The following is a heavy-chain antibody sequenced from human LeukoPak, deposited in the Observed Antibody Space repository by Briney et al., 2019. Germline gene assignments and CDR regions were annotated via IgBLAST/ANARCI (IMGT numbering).Heavy chain of an antibody. J-gene: IGHJ4*02. D-gene: IGHD5-18*01. CDR3: ARGSLSYGLYYFDY. CDR2: IYSGGST. Sequence: PGGSLRLSCAASGFTVSSNYMSWVRQAPGKGLEWVSVIYSGGSTYYADSVKGRFTISRDNSKNTLYLQMNSLRAEDTAVYYCARGSLSYGLYYFDYWGQGTLVTVSS. V-gene: IGHV3-66*02. CDR1: GFTVSSNY.